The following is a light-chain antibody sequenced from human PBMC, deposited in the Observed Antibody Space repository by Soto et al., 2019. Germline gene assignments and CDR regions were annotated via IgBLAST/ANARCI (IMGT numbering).Light chain of an antibody. CDR3: SAWDDSLNGSYV. Sequence: QSVLTQPPSASGTPGQRVTISCSGSSSNIGSNTVNWYQQLPGTDPKLLIYSNNQRPSGVPDRFSGSKSGTSASLAISGLQSEDEADYCCSAWDDSLNGSYVFGTGNKVTVL. CDR2: SNN. V-gene: IGLV1-44*01. CDR1: SSNIGSNT. J-gene: IGLJ1*01.